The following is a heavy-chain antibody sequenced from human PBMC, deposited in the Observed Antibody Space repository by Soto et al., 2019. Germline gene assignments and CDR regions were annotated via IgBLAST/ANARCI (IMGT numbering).Heavy chain of an antibody. D-gene: IGHD2-21*02. CDR2: IYYSGST. CDR3: ARVPYCGGDCYSGWFDP. J-gene: IGHJ5*02. V-gene: IGHV4-30-4*08. Sequence: SETLSLTCTVSGGSIISGGYYWSWIRPHPGKGLEWIGYIYYSGSTYYNPSLKSRVTISVDTSKNQFSLKLNSVTAADTAVYYCARVPYCGGDCYSGWFDPWGQGTLVTVSS. CDR1: GGSIISGGYY.